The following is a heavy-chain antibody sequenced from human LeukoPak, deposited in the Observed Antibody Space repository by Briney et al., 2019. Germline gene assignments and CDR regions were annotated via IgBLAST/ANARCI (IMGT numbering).Heavy chain of an antibody. CDR1: VGSFSPYY. CDR2: ISHSGSP. Sequence: SETLSLTCAVYVGSFSPYYWSWIRQPPGKEREGIGEISHSGSPNYNPSLKSRVTISVDTSKNQLLLKLSSVTAADTAVYYCARALPGQWVVGVRPYYFDYWGQGTLVTVAS. CDR3: ARALPGQWVVGVRPYYFDY. V-gene: IGHV4-34*01. D-gene: IGHD6-19*01. J-gene: IGHJ4*02.